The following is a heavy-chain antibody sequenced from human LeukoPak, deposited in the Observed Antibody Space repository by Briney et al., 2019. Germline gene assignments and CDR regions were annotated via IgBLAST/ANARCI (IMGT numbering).Heavy chain of an antibody. V-gene: IGHV4-59*01. J-gene: IGHJ4*02. CDR3: ARGYHDFSGYWLSYFDY. CDR1: GGSISSYY. CDR2: IYYSGST. Sequence: MTSETLSLTCTVSGGSISSYYWSWIRQPPGKGLEWIGNIYYSGSTNYNPSLKSQVTISVDTSKNQFSLKLNSVTAADTAVYYCARGYHDFSGYWLSYFDYWGQGTLVTVSS. D-gene: IGHD3-22*01.